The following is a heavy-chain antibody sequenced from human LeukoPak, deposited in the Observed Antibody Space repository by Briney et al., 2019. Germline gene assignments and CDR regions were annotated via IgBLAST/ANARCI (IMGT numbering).Heavy chain of an antibody. Sequence: GASVKVSCKASGYTFTSYDINWVRQATGQGLEWMGWMNPNSGNTGYAQKFQGRVTITADKSTSTAYMELSSLRSEDTAVYYCARDIVVVPAAARYYYGMDVWGQGTTVTVSS. CDR3: ARDIVVVPAAARYYYGMDV. V-gene: IGHV1-8*01. CDR2: MNPNSGNT. CDR1: GYTFTSYD. J-gene: IGHJ6*02. D-gene: IGHD2-2*01.